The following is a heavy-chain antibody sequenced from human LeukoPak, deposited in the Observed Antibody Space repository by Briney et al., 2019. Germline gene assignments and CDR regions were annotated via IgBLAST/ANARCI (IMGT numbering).Heavy chain of an antibody. CDR3: ARDSSYDSSGYYVY. V-gene: IGHV1-2*02. CDR1: GYTFTGYY. D-gene: IGHD3-22*01. J-gene: IGHJ4*02. Sequence: ASVKVSCKPSGYTFTGYYIHWVRQAPGQGLEWMGWINPNSGSTNYAQKFQGRVTMTRDTSISTAYMKLSRLRSDDTAVYYCARDSSYDSSGYYVYWGQGTLVTVSS. CDR2: INPNSGST.